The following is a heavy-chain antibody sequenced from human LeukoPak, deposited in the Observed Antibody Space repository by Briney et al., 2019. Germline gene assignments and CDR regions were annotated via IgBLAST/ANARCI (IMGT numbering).Heavy chain of an antibody. Sequence: ASVKVSCKASGGTFSSYAISWVRQAPGQGLEWMGGIIPIFGTANYAQKFQGRVTITADKSTSTAYMELSSLRSEDTAVYYCARGYGGNSADAFDIWGQGTMVTVSS. V-gene: IGHV1-69*06. CDR3: ARGYGGNSADAFDI. CDR1: GGTFSSYA. J-gene: IGHJ3*02. D-gene: IGHD4-23*01. CDR2: IIPIFGTA.